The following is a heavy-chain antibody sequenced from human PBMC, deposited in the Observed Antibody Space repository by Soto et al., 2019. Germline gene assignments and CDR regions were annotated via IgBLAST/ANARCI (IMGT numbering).Heavy chain of an antibody. Sequence: PSETLSLTCTVSGASISSSLYYWAWIRQHTGRGLEWIGYIFHSGSTSYNPSLTNRLSMSVDTSNNQFSLRLTSVTAADTAVYYCARTWYHWKSGRWFDPWGQGTLVTVSS. CDR3: ARTWYHWKSGRWFDP. J-gene: IGHJ5*02. CDR1: GASISSSLYY. CDR2: IFHSGST. D-gene: IGHD1-20*01. V-gene: IGHV4-31*03.